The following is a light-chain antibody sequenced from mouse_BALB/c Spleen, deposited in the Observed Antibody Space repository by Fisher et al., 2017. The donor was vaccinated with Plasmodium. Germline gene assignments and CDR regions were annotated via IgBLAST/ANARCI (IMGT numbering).Light chain of an antibody. CDR1: QSLLNSDGKTY. CDR2: LVS. V-gene: IGKV1-135*01. J-gene: IGKJ1*01. CDR3: WQDTHVWT. Sequence: VLTQSTLTLSVTIGQPASISCKSSQSLLNSDGKTYLSWLLQRPGQCPKRLIYLVSKLDSGVPDRFTGSGSGTDFTLKISRVEAEDLGLYYCWQDTHVWTFGGGTKLEIK.